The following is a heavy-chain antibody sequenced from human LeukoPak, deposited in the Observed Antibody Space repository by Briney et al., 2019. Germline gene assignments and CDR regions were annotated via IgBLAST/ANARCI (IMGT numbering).Heavy chain of an antibody. D-gene: IGHD5-18*01. CDR2: IIPIFGTA. V-gene: IGHV1-69*13. CDR3: ARAAERGYSYGVDY. J-gene: IGHJ4*02. CDR1: GGTFSSYA. Sequence: GASVKVSCKASGGTFSSYAISWVRQAPGQGLEWMGGIIPIFGTANYAQKFQGRVTITADESTSTAYMELSSLRSEDTAVYYRARAAERGYSYGVDYWGQGTLVTVSS.